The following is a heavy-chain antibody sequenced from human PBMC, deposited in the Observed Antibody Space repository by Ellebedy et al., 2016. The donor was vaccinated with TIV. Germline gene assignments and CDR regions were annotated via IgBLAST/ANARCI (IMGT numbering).Heavy chain of an antibody. V-gene: IGHV1-18*01. CDR2: ISAYNGNT. CDR1: GYTFTSYG. CDR3: ARDPSGVVVVAASDY. Sequence: ASVKVSXXASGYTFTSYGISWVRQAPGQGLEWMGWISAYNGNTNYAQKLQGRVTMTTDTSTSTAYMELRSLRSDDTAVYYCARDPSGVVVVAASDYWGQGTLVTVSS. J-gene: IGHJ4*02. D-gene: IGHD2-15*01.